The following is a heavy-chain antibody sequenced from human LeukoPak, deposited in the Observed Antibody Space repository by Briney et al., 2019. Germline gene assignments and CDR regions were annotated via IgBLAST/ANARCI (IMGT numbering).Heavy chain of an antibody. Sequence: GASVKVSCKASGYTFTSYYMHWVRQAPGQGLEWMGWINPNSGDTNYAQKFQGRVTMTRDTSISTAYMELSRLRSDDTAVYYCALLHYGDPIFDYWGQGTLVTVSS. V-gene: IGHV1-2*02. J-gene: IGHJ4*02. CDR1: GYTFTSYY. D-gene: IGHD4-17*01. CDR2: INPNSGDT. CDR3: ALLHYGDPIFDY.